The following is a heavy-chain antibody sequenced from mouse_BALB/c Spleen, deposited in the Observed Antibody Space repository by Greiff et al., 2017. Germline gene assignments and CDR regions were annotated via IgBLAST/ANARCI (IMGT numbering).Heavy chain of an antibody. CDR2: IYPGGGYT. CDR1: GYTFTDYY. J-gene: IGHJ2*01. Sequence: VKLMESGPELVKPGASVKISCKASGYTFTDYYINWVKQRPGHGLEWIGDIYPGGGYTNYNEKFKGKATLTADTSSSTAYMQLSSLTSEDSAVYFCARDYGSYYFDYWGQGTTLTVSS. V-gene: IGHV1-77*01. CDR3: ARDYGSYYFDY. D-gene: IGHD1-2*01.